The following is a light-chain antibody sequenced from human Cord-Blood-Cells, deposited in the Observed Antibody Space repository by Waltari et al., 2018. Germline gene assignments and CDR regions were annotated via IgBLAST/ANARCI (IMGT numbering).Light chain of an antibody. CDR2: AAS. CDR1: QSISSY. J-gene: IGKJ2*01. V-gene: IGKV1-39*01. Sequence: DIHVTQSTSSLAHCVGARGTITCRASQSISSYLNWYQQKPGKAPKLLIYAASSLQSGVPSRFSGSGSGTDFTLTISSLQPEDFATYYCQQSYSTPYTFGQGTKLEIK. CDR3: QQSYSTPYT.